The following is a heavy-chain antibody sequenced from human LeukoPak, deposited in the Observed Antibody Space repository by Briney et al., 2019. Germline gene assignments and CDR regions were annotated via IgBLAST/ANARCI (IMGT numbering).Heavy chain of an antibody. D-gene: IGHD1-1*01. Sequence: SVKVSCKASGGTFSSYAIIWVRQAPGQGLEWMGGIIPIFGTANYAQKFQGRVTITADESTSTAYMELSSLRSEDTAVYYCARGNWNDYDQYYYHYYMDVWGKGTTVTVSS. CDR1: GGTFSSYA. CDR3: ARGNWNDYDQYYYHYYMDV. CDR2: IIPIFGTA. J-gene: IGHJ6*03. V-gene: IGHV1-69*01.